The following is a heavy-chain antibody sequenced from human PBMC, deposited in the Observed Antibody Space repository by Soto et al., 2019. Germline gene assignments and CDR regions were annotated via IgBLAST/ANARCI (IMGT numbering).Heavy chain of an antibody. Sequence: TSETLSLTCAVYGGPFSGYYWTWIRQPPGKGLEWIGEIKHTGSTNYNPSLKSRVTISVDTSKNQFSLNLTSVTAADTAAYYCARGAFRGYSYGYYFDYWGQGALVTVSS. CDR3: ARGAFRGYSYGYYFDY. V-gene: IGHV4-34*01. CDR2: IKHTGST. J-gene: IGHJ4*02. CDR1: GGPFSGYY. D-gene: IGHD5-18*01.